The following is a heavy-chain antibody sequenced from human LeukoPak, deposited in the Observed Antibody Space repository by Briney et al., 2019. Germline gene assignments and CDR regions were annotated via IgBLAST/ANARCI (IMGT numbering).Heavy chain of an antibody. Sequence: PGGSLRLSCAASGFTFSSYTMNWVRQAPGKGLEWVSYISSSSSYIYYADSVKGRFTISRDNAENSLYLQMNSLRAEDTAVYYCAKSLLWFGELSDPFDYWGQGTLVTVSS. V-gene: IGHV3-21*01. CDR2: ISSSSSYI. D-gene: IGHD3-10*01. CDR1: GFTFSSYT. J-gene: IGHJ4*02. CDR3: AKSLLWFGELSDPFDY.